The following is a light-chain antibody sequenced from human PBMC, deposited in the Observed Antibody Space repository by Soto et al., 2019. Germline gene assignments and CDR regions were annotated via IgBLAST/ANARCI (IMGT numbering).Light chain of an antibody. CDR2: EGT. Sequence: QSVLTQPASVSASPGQSITISCTGTSSDVGSYNLVSWYQQHPGKAPKLMIYEGTKRPSGVSNRFSGSKSGNTASLTVSGLQAEDEADYYCSSYTSSSTSVVFGGGTKLTVL. J-gene: IGLJ2*01. V-gene: IGLV2-14*02. CDR3: SSYTSSSTSVV. CDR1: SSDVGSYNL.